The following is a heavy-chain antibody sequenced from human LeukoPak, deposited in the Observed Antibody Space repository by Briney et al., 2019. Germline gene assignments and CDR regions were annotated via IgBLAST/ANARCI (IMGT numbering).Heavy chain of an antibody. D-gene: IGHD2-2*01. CDR3: ARFGVVPAAIGY. CDR1: GGSISSGSYY. J-gene: IGHJ4*02. Sequence: SETLSLTCTVSGGSISSGSYYWSWIRQPAGKGLEWIGRIYTSGSTNYNPSLMSRVTISVDTSKNQFSLKLSSVTAADTAVYYCARFGVVPAAIGYWGQGTLVTVSS. V-gene: IGHV4-61*02. CDR2: IYTSGST.